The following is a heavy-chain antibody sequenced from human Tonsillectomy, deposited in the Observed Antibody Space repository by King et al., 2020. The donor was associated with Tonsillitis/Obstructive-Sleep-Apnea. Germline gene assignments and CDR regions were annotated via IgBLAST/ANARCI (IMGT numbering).Heavy chain of an antibody. CDR1: GGSFSGYY. Sequence: VQLPQWGAGLLKPSETLSLTCAVYGGSFSGYYWSWIRQPPGKGLEWIGEINHSGSTNYNPSLKSRVAISVDTSKNQFSLKLSSVTAADTDVYYCARATSYNYMDVWGKGTTVTVSS. CDR2: INHSGST. CDR3: ARATSYNYMDV. J-gene: IGHJ6*03. D-gene: IGHD1/OR15-1a*01. V-gene: IGHV4-34*01.